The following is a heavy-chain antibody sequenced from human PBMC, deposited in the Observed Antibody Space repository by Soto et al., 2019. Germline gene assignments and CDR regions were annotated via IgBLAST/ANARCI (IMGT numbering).Heavy chain of an antibody. J-gene: IGHJ4*02. CDR2: ISGSGGST. CDR3: AKENGYSSSWFEFDY. CDR1: GFTFSSYA. D-gene: IGHD6-13*01. V-gene: IGHV3-23*01. Sequence: EVQLLESGGGLVQPGGSLRLSCAASGFTFSSYAMSWVRQAPGKGLEWVSAISGSGGSTYYADSVKGRLTISRDNSKNTLYLQMKSLRAEDTAVYSCAKENGYSSSWFEFDYWGQGTLVTVSS.